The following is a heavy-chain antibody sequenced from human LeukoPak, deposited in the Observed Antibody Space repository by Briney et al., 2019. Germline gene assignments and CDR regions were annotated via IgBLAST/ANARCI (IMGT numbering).Heavy chain of an antibody. CDR3: ARDIYYGSGSYYIRTDIETDY. J-gene: IGHJ4*02. CDR1: GYTFTGYY. D-gene: IGHD3-10*01. V-gene: IGHV1-2*02. Sequence: ASVKVSCKASGYTFTGYYMHWVRQAPGQGLEWMGWINPNSGGTNYAQKFQGRVTMTRDTSISTAYMELSRLRSDDTAVYYCARDIYYGSGSYYIRTDIETDYWGQGTLVTVSS. CDR2: INPNSGGT.